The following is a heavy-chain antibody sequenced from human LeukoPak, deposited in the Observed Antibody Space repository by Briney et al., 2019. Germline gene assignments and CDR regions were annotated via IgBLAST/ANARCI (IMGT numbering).Heavy chain of an antibody. Sequence: GGSLRLSCAASGFTISDYGLVWVRQAPGKGLEWVSGSRSGGANNFYADAVKGRFTISRDNSKNTLYLQMNSLRADDAAVYYCAKVGPPYSSGWSIEFDYWGRGTLVTVSS. V-gene: IGHV3-23*01. CDR1: GFTISDYG. J-gene: IGHJ4*02. CDR2: SRSGGANN. D-gene: IGHD6-19*01. CDR3: AKVGPPYSSGWSIEFDY.